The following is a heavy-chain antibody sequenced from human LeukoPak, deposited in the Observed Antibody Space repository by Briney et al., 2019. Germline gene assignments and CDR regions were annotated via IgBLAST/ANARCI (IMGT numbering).Heavy chain of an antibody. CDR1: GFTLSNYS. V-gene: IGHV3-48*01. D-gene: IGHD6-19*01. CDR3: ANFKQWLEKQPFDC. Sequence: GGSLRLSCAASGFTLSNYSMNWVRQAPGKGLEWVSYISSSGISMYYADSAKGRFTISRDISKNTLYLQMSNLRAEDTAIYYCANFKQWLEKQPFDCWGQGTLVTVSS. J-gene: IGHJ4*02. CDR2: ISSSGISM.